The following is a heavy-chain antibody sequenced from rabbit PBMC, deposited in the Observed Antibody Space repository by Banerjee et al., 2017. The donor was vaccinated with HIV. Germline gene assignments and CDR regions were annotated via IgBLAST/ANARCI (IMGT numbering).Heavy chain of an antibody. CDR1: GFSFSSGYD. D-gene: IGHD6-1*01. J-gene: IGHJ4*01. Sequence: QSLEESGGDLVKPGASLTLTCTASGFSFSSGYDMCWVRQAPGKGLEWIACINTGSAGAYYASWAKGRFTISKTSSTTVTLQMTSLTAADTATYFCARGDAYGHYGYDYYFKLWGPGTLVTVS. CDR2: INTGSAGA. CDR3: ARGDAYGHYGYDYYFKL. V-gene: IGHV1S40*01.